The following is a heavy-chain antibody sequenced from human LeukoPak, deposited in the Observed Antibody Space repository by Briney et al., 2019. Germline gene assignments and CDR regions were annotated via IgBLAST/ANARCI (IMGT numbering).Heavy chain of an antibody. CDR2: IYYTGNT. Sequence: SETLSLTCSISGGSTSDYYWNWIRQPAGQGLEWLGRIYYTGNTAYNPSLESRLTMSLDTAKNQFSLKVTSVTAADTAVYYCARWGTLFTYFDSWGQGTLVTVSS. CDR1: GGSTSDYY. V-gene: IGHV4-4*07. J-gene: IGHJ4*02. CDR3: ARWGTLFTYFDS. D-gene: IGHD3-16*01.